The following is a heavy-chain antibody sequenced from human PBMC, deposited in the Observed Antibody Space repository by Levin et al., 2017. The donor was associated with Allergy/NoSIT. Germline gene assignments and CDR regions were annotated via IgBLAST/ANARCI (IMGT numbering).Heavy chain of an antibody. V-gene: IGHV3-30-3*01. J-gene: IGHJ4*02. CDR1: GFTFSSYA. CDR2: ISYDGSNK. D-gene: IGHD6-19*01. Sequence: TGGSLRLSCAASGFTFSSYAMHWVRQAPGKGLEWVAVISYDGSNKYYADSVKGRFTISRDNSKNTLYLQMNSLRAEDTAVYYCARRLIDTSFSGWYPLGYWGQGTLVTVSS. CDR3: ARRLIDTSFSGWYPLGY.